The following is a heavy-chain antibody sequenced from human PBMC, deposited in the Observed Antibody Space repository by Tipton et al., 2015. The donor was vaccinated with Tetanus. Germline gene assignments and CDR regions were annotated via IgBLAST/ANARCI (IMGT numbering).Heavy chain of an antibody. CDR2: IYYTGNT. D-gene: IGHD2-8*01. V-gene: IGHV4-31*03. CDR3: ARRLIQNWFAP. CDR1: GGSIRSGGYY. J-gene: IGHJ5*02. Sequence: TLSLTCTVSGGSIRSGGYYWTWIRQHPERGLEWIGYIYYTGNTYYNPSLKSRVTMSVDTSKNQFSLKLTSLTAADTAVYYCARRLIQNWFAPGGQGTRVPVSS.